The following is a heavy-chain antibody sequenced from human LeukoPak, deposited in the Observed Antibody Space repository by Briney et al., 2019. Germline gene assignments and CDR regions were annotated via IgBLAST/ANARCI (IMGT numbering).Heavy chain of an antibody. CDR1: GFAFSGYW. V-gene: IGHV3-7*04. J-gene: IGHJ4*02. CDR3: ARGRFCSTTACPVFDY. CDR2: IKQDGSDK. Sequence: GGSLRLSCVASGFAFSGYWMTWVRQAPGKGLEWVANIKQDGSDKYYMDSVKGRFTISRDNAKNSLYLQMNSLRVEGTAVFYCARGRFCSTTACPVFDYWGQGTLVTVPS. D-gene: IGHD2-2*01.